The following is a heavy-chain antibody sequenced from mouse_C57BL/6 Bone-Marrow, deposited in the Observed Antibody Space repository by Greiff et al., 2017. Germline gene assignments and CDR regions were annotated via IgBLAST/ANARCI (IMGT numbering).Heavy chain of an antibody. CDR1: GYTFTSYW. V-gene: IGHV1-64*01. CDR2: IHPNSGST. J-gene: IGHJ3*01. CDR3: ARIWDSSGVAWFAY. D-gene: IGHD3-2*02. Sequence: QVQLQQPGAELVKPGASVKLSCKASGYTFTSYWMHWVKQRPGQGLEWIGMIHPNSGSTNYNEKFKSKATLTVDKSSSTAYMQLSSLTSEDSAVXYCARIWDSSGVAWFAYWGQGNLVTVSA.